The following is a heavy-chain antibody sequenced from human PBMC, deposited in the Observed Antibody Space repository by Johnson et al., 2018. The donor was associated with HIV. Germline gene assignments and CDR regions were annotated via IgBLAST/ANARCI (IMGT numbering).Heavy chain of an antibody. CDR1: GFTFDDYG. Sequence: VQLVESGGGVVQPGRSLRLSCAASGFTFDDYGMSWVRQGPGKGLEWVSGINWNGGNTDFADAVKGRFNVSRDNAKNSLYLQMNSLRAEDTAMYYCARGWVGATLRAFDIWGQGTMVTVSS. CDR3: ARGWVGATLRAFDI. CDR2: INWNGGNT. J-gene: IGHJ3*02. D-gene: IGHD1-26*01. V-gene: IGHV3-20*04.